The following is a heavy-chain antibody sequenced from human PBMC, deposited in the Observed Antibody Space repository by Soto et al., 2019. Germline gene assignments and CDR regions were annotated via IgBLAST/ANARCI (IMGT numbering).Heavy chain of an antibody. Sequence: VQLRESGPGQVKTSGTLSLTCAVSGGSMKTTNWWSWVRQPPAKGLEWIGEVFHSGITRYNPSLKRRATVSVDTSKNQFFLNLASVTAADTAVYYCTKDEAGSPFSYWGQGALVTVSS. V-gene: IGHV4-4*02. D-gene: IGHD3-10*01. J-gene: IGHJ4*02. CDR2: VFHSGIT. CDR3: TKDEAGSPFSY. CDR1: GGSMKTTNW.